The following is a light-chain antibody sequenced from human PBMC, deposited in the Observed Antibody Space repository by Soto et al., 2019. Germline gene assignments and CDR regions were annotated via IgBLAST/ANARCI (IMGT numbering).Light chain of an antibody. V-gene: IGKV1-5*03. CDR1: QGISNW. CDR2: EVS. Sequence: DIQMTQSPSTLSASVGDRVTITCRASQGISNWLAWYQQRPGKAPNLLIYEVSTLESGVPSRFSGSGYGTEFTLSISSLQPDDYGTYYCQQYKNGWTFGQGTKVEI. CDR3: QQYKNGWT. J-gene: IGKJ1*01.